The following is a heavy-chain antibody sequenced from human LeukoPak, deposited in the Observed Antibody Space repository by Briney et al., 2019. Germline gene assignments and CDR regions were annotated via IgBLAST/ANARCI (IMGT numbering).Heavy chain of an antibody. J-gene: IGHJ5*02. Sequence: LETLSLTCTVSGGSISNYYWSWIRQPPGKGLEWIGYIYDSGSTNYNPSLKSRVTISIDTSKNRFSLELSSVTAADTAVYYCARRRREISTITEDNWLDPWGHGTLVTVSS. CDR3: ARRRREISTITEDNWLDP. CDR1: GGSISNYY. V-gene: IGHV4-59*08. D-gene: IGHD5-24*01. CDR2: IYDSGST.